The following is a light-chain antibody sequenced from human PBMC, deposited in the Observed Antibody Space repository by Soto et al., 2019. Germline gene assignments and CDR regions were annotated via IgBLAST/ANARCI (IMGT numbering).Light chain of an antibody. V-gene: IGLV2-11*01. CDR2: DVN. CDR3: CSYAGSSTL. CDR1: RSDVGGYNY. J-gene: IGLJ2*01. Sequence: QSALTHPRSVPGSPGQSVTIYCTGTRSDVGGYNYVSWYQQYPGKVPQLMIYDVNKRPSGVPDRFSCSKSGNTASLTISGLHAEDEADYYCCSYAGSSTLFGGGTKLTVL.